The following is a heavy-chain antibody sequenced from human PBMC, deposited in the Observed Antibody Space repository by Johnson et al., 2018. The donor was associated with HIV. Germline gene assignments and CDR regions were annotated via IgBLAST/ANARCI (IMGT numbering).Heavy chain of an antibody. Sequence: QVQLVESGGGVVQPGRSLRLSCVASGFTFSSYTMHWVRQAPGKGLEWVAVISYDGSNTYFADSVKGRFTITRDNSKNTLYLQMSSLRAEDMAVYHCARARYTSDWYLYDAFDLWGQGTMVTVSS. D-gene: IGHD6-13*01. CDR3: ARARYTSDWYLYDAFDL. J-gene: IGHJ3*01. CDR1: GFTFSSYT. CDR2: ISYDGSNT. V-gene: IGHV3-30*04.